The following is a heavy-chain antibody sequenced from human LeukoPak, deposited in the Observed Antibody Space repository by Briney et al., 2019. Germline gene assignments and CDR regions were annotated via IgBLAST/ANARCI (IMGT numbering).Heavy chain of an antibody. CDR3: TTFTRYCSSTSCFKYYYGMDV. D-gene: IGHD2-2*01. CDR1: GFTFSNDW. Sequence: GGSLRLSCAASGFTFSNDWMSWVRQAPGKGLEWVGRIKSKTDGGTTDYAATVKGRFTISRDDSKNTLYLQMNSLKTEDTAVYYCTTFTRYCSSTSCFKYYYGMDVWGQGTTVTVSS. J-gene: IGHJ6*02. CDR2: IKSKTDGGTT. V-gene: IGHV3-15*01.